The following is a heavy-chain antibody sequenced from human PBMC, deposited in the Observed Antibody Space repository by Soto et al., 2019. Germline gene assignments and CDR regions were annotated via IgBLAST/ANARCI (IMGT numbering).Heavy chain of an antibody. J-gene: IGHJ3*01. D-gene: IGHD3-3*01. CDR2: ISWNGDNG. V-gene: IGHV3-9*01. CDR3: VKKPVSRVLEWFAAFDL. CDR1: GFNFNDYA. Sequence: EVQLVESGGGLVQPGRSLRLSCAASGFNFNDYAMHWVRQAPGKGLEWVSGISWNGDNGDYAASVKGRVTISRDNAKKSLYLQMDSLRVEDTALYYCVKKPVSRVLEWFAAFDLWGQGTMVSVSS.